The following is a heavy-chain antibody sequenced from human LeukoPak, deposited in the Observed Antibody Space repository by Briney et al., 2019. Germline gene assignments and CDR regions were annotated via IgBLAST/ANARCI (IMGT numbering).Heavy chain of an antibody. V-gene: IGHV1-69*04. CDR3: ARRPYSSGQLDY. CDR1: GGTFSSYG. J-gene: IGHJ4*02. Sequence: SVKVSCKASGGTFSSYGISWVRQAPGQGLEWMGRIIPIFGIANYAQKFQGRVTITADKSTSTAYMELSSLRSEDTAVYYCARRPYSSGQLDYWGQGTLVTVSS. D-gene: IGHD6-19*01. CDR2: IIPIFGIA.